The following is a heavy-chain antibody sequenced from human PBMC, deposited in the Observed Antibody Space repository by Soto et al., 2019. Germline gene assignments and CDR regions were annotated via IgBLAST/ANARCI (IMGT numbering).Heavy chain of an antibody. D-gene: IGHD5-12*01. CDR3: AKDIVAVGGYETFDF. CDR2: ISGGVGST. Sequence: EVQLSQSGGGLVQPGGPLSLSCAASGFPFSNFALSWVRRAPGKGLEWVSDISGGVGSTYYAESVKGRFTISRDNSKNTLFLQMNSLRVEDTAVYYCAKDIVAVGGYETFDFWGQGTMVTVSS. CDR1: GFPFSNFA. V-gene: IGHV3-23*01. J-gene: IGHJ4*02.